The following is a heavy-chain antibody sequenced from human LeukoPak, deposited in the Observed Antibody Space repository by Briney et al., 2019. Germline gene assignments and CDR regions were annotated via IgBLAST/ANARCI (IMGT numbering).Heavy chain of an antibody. CDR3: AREVSRWPYYFDY. CDR2: IYYSGST. CDR1: GGSISGSSYY. J-gene: IGHJ4*02. D-gene: IGHD4-23*01. Sequence: SETLSLTCTVSGGSISGSSYYWSWIRQPPGKGLEWIGYIYYSGSTYYNPSLKSRVTISVDTSKNQFSLKLSSVTAADTAVYYCAREVSRWPYYFDYWGQGTLVTVSS. V-gene: IGHV4-30-4*01.